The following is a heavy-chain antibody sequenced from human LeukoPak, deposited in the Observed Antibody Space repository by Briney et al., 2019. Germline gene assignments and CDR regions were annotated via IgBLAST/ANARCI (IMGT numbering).Heavy chain of an antibody. CDR2: IIPILGIA. CDR3: ARVGPGIVGATNY. V-gene: IGHV1-69*02. CDR1: GGTFSSYT. Sequence: EASVKVSCMASGGTFSSYTISWVRQAPGQGLEWMGRIIPILGIANYAQKFQGRVTITADKSTSTAYMELSSLRSEDTAVYYCARVGPGIVGATNYWGQGTLVTVSS. J-gene: IGHJ4*02. D-gene: IGHD1-26*01.